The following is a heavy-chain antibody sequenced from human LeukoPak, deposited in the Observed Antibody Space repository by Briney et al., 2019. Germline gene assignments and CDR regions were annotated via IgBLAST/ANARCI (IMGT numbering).Heavy chain of an antibody. V-gene: IGHV3-23*01. Sequence: GGSLRLSCAASGFSLSSRAMSWVRQAPGKGREWVSATSSSDAGTYYADSVRGRFTISRDNSKNTLYLQMNSLRAEDAAVYYCARAPVTSCRGAYCYPFDYWGQGTLVTVSS. J-gene: IGHJ4*02. CDR1: GFSLSSRA. D-gene: IGHD2-21*01. CDR2: TSSSDAGT. CDR3: ARAPVTSCRGAYCYPFDY.